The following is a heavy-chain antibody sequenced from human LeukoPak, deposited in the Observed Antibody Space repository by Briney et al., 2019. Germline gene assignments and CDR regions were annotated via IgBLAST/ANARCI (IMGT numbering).Heavy chain of an antibody. CDR2: ISYDGSNK. CDR1: GFTFSSYA. Sequence: GGSLRLSCAASGFTFSSYAMHWVRQAPGKGLEWVAVISYDGSNKYYADSVKGRFTISRDNSKNTLYLQMNSLRAEDTAVYYCARVQAARGVYYFDYWGQGTLVTVSS. V-gene: IGHV3-30-3*01. CDR3: ARVQAARGVYYFDY. D-gene: IGHD6-6*01. J-gene: IGHJ4*02.